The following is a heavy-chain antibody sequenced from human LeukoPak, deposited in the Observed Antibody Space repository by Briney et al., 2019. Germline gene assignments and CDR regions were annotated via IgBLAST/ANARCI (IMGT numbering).Heavy chain of an antibody. J-gene: IGHJ5*02. Sequence: SETLSLTCAVYGGSFSGYHWSWIRQPPGKGLEWIGEINHSGSTNYNPSLKSRVTISVDTSKNQFSLKLSSVTAADTAVYYCARLIAAAGTWGQGTLVTVSS. CDR3: ARLIAAAGT. V-gene: IGHV4-34*01. D-gene: IGHD6-13*01. CDR1: GGSFSGYH. CDR2: INHSGST.